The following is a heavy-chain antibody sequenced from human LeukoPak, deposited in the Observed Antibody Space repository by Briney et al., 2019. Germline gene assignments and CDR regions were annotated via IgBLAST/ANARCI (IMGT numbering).Heavy chain of an antibody. CDR2: IYYPGYP. CDR1: GASLSSYF. Sequence: PSETLSLTCNVSGASLSSYFWSWIRQPPGKGPEWIGYIYYPGYPNYNPSLKSRVTIAVETSKSQFSLNLRSATTADTAVYFCAGTKLGYCTTTGCPLESWGQGTLVAVSS. V-gene: IGHV4-59*01. J-gene: IGHJ4*02. D-gene: IGHD2-2*01. CDR3: AGTKLGYCTTTGCPLES.